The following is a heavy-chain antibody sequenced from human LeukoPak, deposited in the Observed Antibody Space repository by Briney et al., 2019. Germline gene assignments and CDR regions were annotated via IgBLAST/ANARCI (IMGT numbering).Heavy chain of an antibody. CDR2: VYSSGSV. Sequence: SEALSLTCAVSGGSIAIRNYYWAWIRQSPGRGLEWLGSVYSSGSVYYNPSLKSRVTISVDTSKNQFSLKLSSVTAADTAVFYCASLTTADAFDIWGQGTMVTVSS. V-gene: IGHV4-39*07. CDR1: GGSIAIRNYY. J-gene: IGHJ3*02. CDR3: ASLTTADAFDI. D-gene: IGHD3-22*01.